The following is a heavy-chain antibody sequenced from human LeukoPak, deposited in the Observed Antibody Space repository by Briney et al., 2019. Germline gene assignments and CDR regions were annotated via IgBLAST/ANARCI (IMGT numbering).Heavy chain of an antibody. CDR3: ARSRYYYDSSDDAFDI. CDR2: INHSGST. CDR1: GGSFSRYY. Sequence: SETLTLTCAVYGGSFSRYYWSWIRQPPGKGLEWIGEINHSGSTNYNPSLKSRVTISVDTSKNQFPLKLSSVTAADTAVYYCARSRYYYDSSDDAFDIWGQGTLVTVSS. J-gene: IGHJ3*02. V-gene: IGHV4-34*01. D-gene: IGHD3-22*01.